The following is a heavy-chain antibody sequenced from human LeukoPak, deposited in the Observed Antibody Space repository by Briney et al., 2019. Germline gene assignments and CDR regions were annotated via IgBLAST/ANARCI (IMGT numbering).Heavy chain of an antibody. Sequence: PGGSLRLSCAASGFTFSSYSMNWVRQAPGKGLEWVSSISSSSSYIYYADSVKGRFTISRDNAKNSLYLQMNSLRAEDTAVYYCARDLRYGSGSYYYPSKYNWFDPWGQGTLVTVSS. CDR3: ARDLRYGSGSYYYPSKYNWFDP. D-gene: IGHD3-10*01. CDR1: GFTFSSYS. V-gene: IGHV3-21*01. J-gene: IGHJ5*02. CDR2: ISSSSSYI.